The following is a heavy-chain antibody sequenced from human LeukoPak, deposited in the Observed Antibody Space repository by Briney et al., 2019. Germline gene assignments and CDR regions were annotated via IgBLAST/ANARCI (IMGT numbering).Heavy chain of an antibody. J-gene: IGHJ3*02. V-gene: IGHV4-34*01. Sequence: WETLSLTCGVSSEFFSGYYWGWIRQPPGKGLEWIGDINDSGITKYNPTLKTRVTISIDTSKNQFSLKVKSVTAADTAVYYCARLVVAATHDAFDIWGQGTMVTVSS. CDR3: ARLVVAATHDAFDI. D-gene: IGHD2-15*01. CDR2: INDSGIT. CDR1: SEFFSGYY.